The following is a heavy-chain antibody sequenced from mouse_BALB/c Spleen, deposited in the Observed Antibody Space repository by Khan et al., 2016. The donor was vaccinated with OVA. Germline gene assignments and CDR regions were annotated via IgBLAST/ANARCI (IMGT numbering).Heavy chain of an antibody. V-gene: IGHV3-2*02. CDR1: GYSITSDYA. J-gene: IGHJ3*01. Sequence: EVKLLESGPGLVKPSQSLSLTCTVTGYSITSDYAWNWIRQFPGNKLEWMCYIIYSGRTSYNPSLKRRISVTRDTSNNQFFLQFNSLTTEVTATYYCAMGRTYWGQGTLVTVSA. D-gene: IGHD4-1*01. CDR3: AMGRTY. CDR2: IIYSGRT.